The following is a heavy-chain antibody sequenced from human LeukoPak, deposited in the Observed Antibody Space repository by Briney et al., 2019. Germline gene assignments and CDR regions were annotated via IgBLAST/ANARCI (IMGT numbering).Heavy chain of an antibody. Sequence: SETLSLTCSVSRGSLSLYYWSWIRQPPGKGLEWIGYIYYNGNTNYNPSLTSRATISVDTSKNQFSLKISSVTAADTALYYCARHRRDYYDTRGYVDTWGQGTKVTVSS. CDR3: ARHRRDYYDTRGYVDT. CDR2: IYYNGNT. V-gene: IGHV4-59*08. J-gene: IGHJ3*02. CDR1: RGSLSLYY. D-gene: IGHD3-22*01.